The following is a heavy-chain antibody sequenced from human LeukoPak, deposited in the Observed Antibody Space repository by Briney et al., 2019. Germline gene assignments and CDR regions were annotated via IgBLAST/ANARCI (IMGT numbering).Heavy chain of an antibody. J-gene: IGHJ6*02. CDR2: ISYDGSNK. Sequence: GGSLRLSCAASGFTFSSYGMHWVRQAPGKGLEWVAVISYDGSNKYYADSVKGRFTISRDNSKNTLYLQMNSLRAEDTAVYYCAKASGGDYRSYGMDVWGQGTTVTVSS. CDR1: GFTFSSYG. D-gene: IGHD4-17*01. V-gene: IGHV3-30*18. CDR3: AKASGGDYRSYGMDV.